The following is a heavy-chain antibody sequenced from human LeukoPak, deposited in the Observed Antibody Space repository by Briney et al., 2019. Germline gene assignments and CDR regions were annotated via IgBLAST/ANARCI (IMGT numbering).Heavy chain of an antibody. D-gene: IGHD2-21*02. Sequence: PSETLSLTCAVYGGSFSGYYWSWIRQPPGKGLEWIGEIIHSGSTNYNPSLKSRVTISVDTSKNQFSLKLSSATAADTAVYYCARAPCGGDCYSDYWGQGTLVTVSS. CDR1: GGSFSGYY. CDR2: IIHSGST. CDR3: ARAPCGGDCYSDY. J-gene: IGHJ4*02. V-gene: IGHV4-34*12.